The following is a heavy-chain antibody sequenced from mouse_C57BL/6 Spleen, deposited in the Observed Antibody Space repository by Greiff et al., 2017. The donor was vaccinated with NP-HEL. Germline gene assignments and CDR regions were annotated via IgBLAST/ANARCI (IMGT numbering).Heavy chain of an antibody. V-gene: IGHV1-80*01. CDR2: IYPGDGDT. CDR3: ARSITTVVARYFDV. CDR1: GYAFSSYW. Sequence: AGAELVKPGASVKISCKASGYAFSSYWMNWVKQRPGKGLEWIGQIYPGDGDTNYNGKFKGKATLTADKSSSTAYMQLSSLTSEDSAVYFCARSITTVVARYFDVWGTGTTVTVSS. J-gene: IGHJ1*03. D-gene: IGHD1-1*01.